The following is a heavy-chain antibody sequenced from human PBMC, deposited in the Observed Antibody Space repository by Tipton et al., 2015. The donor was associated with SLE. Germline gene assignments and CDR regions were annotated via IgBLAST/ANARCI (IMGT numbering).Heavy chain of an antibody. Sequence: TLSLTCTVSGGSISSHYWSWIRQPPGKGLEWLAYIYYTGRGGYKPSLKSRVTISVDSSKSQFSLKLSSVTAADTAVYYCARGSVVADDYWGQGTLVTVSS. D-gene: IGHD2-15*01. J-gene: IGHJ4*02. CDR1: GGSISSHY. CDR3: ARGSVVADDY. CDR2: IYYTGRG. V-gene: IGHV4-59*11.